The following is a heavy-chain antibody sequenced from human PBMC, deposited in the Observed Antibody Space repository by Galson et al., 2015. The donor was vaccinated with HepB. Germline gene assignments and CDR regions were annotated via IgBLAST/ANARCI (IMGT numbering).Heavy chain of an antibody. CDR2: TYYRSKWYN. V-gene: IGHV6-1*01. CDR3: ARDPAYYYDSSGYHLGYYGMDV. D-gene: IGHD3-22*01. CDR1: GDSVSSNSAA. J-gene: IGHJ6*02. Sequence: CAISGDSVSSNSAAWNWIRQSPSRGLEWLGRTYYRSKWYNDYAVSVKSRITINPDTSKNQFSLQLNSVTPEDTAVYYCARDPAYYYDSSGYHLGYYGMDVWGQGTTVTVSS.